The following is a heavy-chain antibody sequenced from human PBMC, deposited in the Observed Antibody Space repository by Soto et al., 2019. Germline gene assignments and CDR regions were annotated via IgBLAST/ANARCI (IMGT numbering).Heavy chain of an antibody. Sequence: GASVKVSCKASGYTFTSYYMHWVRQAPGQGLEWMGIINPSGGSTSYAQKFQGRVTMTRDTSTSTVYMELSSLRSEDTAVYYCARDYDFWSGYSPAQYYYYYMDVWGKGTTVTVSS. CDR1: GYTFTSYY. CDR2: INPSGGST. V-gene: IGHV1-46*03. CDR3: ARDYDFWSGYSPAQYYYYYMDV. J-gene: IGHJ6*03. D-gene: IGHD3-3*01.